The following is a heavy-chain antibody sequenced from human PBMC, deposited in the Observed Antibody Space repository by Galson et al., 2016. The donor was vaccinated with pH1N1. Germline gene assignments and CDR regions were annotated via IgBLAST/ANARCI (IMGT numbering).Heavy chain of an antibody. CDR3: ARLWELPYFDS. V-gene: IGHV3-48*03. J-gene: IGHJ4*02. CDR2: ISGSGTTI. Sequence: SLRLSCAASGFTFRNYKMNWVRQAPGKGLEWVSYISGSGTTIYYADSVKGRFTISRDNAKNSLYLQMNSLRAEDTAVYYCARLWELPYFDSWGQGTLVTVSS. D-gene: IGHD1-26*01. CDR1: GFTFRNYK.